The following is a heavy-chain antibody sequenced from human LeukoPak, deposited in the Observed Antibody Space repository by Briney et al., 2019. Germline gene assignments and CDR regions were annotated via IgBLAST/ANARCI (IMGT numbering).Heavy chain of an antibody. J-gene: IGHJ4*02. CDR1: GFTFSRYS. Sequence: GGSLRLSCAASGFTFSRYSMNWVRQAPRKGLEWVSYISISSSTIYYADSVKGRFTISRDNAKNSLYLQMNSLRAEDTAVYYCARDGGSYYIEPHDYWGQGTLVTVSS. CDR2: ISISSSTI. V-gene: IGHV3-48*01. D-gene: IGHD3-10*01. CDR3: ARDGGSYYIEPHDY.